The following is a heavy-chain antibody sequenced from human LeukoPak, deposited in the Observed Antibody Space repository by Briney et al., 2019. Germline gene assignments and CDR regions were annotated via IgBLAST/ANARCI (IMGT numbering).Heavy chain of an antibody. V-gene: IGHV3-15*01. CDR3: TTDVVPYQLYQYYFDY. CDR2: IKSKTDGGTT. D-gene: IGHD2-2*01. J-gene: IGHJ4*02. CDR1: GFTFSNAW. Sequence: NPGGSLRLSCAASGFTFSNAWLSWVRQAPGKGLEWVGPIKSKTDGGTTDYAAPVKVRFTISRDDSKNTLYRQMNSLKTEDTAVYYCTTDVVPYQLYQYYFDYWGQGTLVTVSS.